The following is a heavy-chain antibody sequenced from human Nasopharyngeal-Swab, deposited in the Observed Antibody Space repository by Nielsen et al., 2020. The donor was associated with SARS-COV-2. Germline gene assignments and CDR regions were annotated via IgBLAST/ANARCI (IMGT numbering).Heavy chain of an antibody. CDR2: ISWNNVTI. D-gene: IGHD4-11*01. CDR1: GFTFSRYA. CDR3: ASVLTTYYYGMDV. Sequence: GGSLRLSCAASGFTFSRYAVSWVRQAPGKGLEWVSGISWNNVTIGYADSVKGRFTISRDNSKNTLYLQMNSLRAEDTAVYYCASVLTTYYYGMDVWGQGTTVTVSS. J-gene: IGHJ6*02. V-gene: IGHV3-23*01.